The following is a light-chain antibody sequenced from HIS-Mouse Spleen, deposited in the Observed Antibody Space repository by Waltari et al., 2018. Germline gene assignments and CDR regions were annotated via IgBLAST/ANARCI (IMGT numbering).Light chain of an antibody. CDR1: QDISNY. J-gene: IGKJ3*01. Sequence: DIQMTQSPSSLSASVGDRVTITCQASQDISNYLNWYQQKPGKAPKLLTYHASNLETGGPSRFSGSGSGTDVTFTISSLQPEDIATYYCQQYDNLRGITFGPGTKVDIK. V-gene: IGKV1-33*01. CDR2: HAS. CDR3: QQYDNLRGIT.